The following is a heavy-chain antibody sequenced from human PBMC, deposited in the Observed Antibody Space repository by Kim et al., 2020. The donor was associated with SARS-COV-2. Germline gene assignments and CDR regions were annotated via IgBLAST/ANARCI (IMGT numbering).Heavy chain of an antibody. CDR2: IYYSGST. CDR3: ARMGPNWNARVY. J-gene: IGHJ4*02. V-gene: IGHV4-39*01. CDR1: GGSISSSSYY. D-gene: IGHD1-20*01. Sequence: SETLSLTCTVSGGSISSSSYYWGWIRQPPGKGLEWIGSIYYSGSTYYNPSLKSRVTISVDTSKNQFSLKLSSVTAADTAVYYCARMGPNWNARVYWGQGTLVTVSS.